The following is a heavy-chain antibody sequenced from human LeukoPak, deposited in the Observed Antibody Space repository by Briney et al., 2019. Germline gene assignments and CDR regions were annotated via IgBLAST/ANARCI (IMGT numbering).Heavy chain of an antibody. CDR3: ARGGVGDIVVVPAATTPYYYYYYMDV. V-gene: IGHV1-69*05. Sequence: ASVKVSCKASGGTFSSYAISWVRQAPGQGLEWMGGIIPIFGTANYAQKFQGRVTITTDESTSTAYMELSSLGSEDTAVYYCARGGVGDIVVVPAATTPYYYYYYMDVWGKGTTVTVSS. CDR1: GGTFSSYA. CDR2: IIPIFGTA. J-gene: IGHJ6*03. D-gene: IGHD2-2*01.